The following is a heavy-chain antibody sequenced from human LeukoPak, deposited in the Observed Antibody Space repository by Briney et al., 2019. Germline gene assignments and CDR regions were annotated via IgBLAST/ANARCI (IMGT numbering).Heavy chain of an antibody. Sequence: GGSLRLSCAASGFTFSSYSMNWVRQAPGKGLEWVSSISNSSSYIYYADSVKGRFTISRDNAKNSLYLQMNSLRAEDTAVYYCARVALKYCSSTSCYAGDYWGQGTLVTVSS. V-gene: IGHV3-21*01. CDR3: ARVALKYCSSTSCYAGDY. CDR1: GFTFSSYS. J-gene: IGHJ4*02. D-gene: IGHD2-2*01. CDR2: ISNSSSYI.